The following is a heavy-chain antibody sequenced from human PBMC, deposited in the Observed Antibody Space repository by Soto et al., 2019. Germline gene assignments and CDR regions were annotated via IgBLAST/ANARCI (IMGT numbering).Heavy chain of an antibody. CDR2: MKPNSGNT. J-gene: IGHJ3*02. V-gene: IGHV1-8*02. D-gene: IGHD3-16*02. CDR1: VYTYTSYD. CDR3: ARFQDMITCGGVIALYAFDI. Sequence: SVKGSRKAFVYTYTSYDINCVRQATGQGLEWMGWMKPNSGNTGYAQKFQGRVTMTRNTSISTAYMELSSLRSEDTAVYYCARFQDMITCGGVIALYAFDIWGQGTMVTVSS.